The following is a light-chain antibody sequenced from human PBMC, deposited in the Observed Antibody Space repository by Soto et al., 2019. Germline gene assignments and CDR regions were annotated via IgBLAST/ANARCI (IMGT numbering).Light chain of an antibody. Sequence: EIGISQSPSTLSVSPGERATLSCRASQSLSNNLAWYQQKPGQAPRLLIYGASNRAAGIPARFSGSGSGTDFTLTINSLEPEDFAVYYCQQRSNWPPITFGQGTRLEIK. J-gene: IGKJ5*01. CDR2: GAS. CDR3: QQRSNWPPIT. V-gene: IGKV3-11*01. CDR1: QSLSNN.